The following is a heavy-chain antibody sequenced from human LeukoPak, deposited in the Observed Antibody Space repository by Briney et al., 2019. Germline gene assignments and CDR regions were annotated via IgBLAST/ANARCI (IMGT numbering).Heavy chain of an antibody. V-gene: IGHV3-7*01. CDR2: IKPDGRQK. CDR1: GFTFSTSW. J-gene: IGHJ4*02. Sequence: GGSRRLSCAVSGFTFSTSWMHWVRQAPGKGLEWVANIKPDGRQKHYVDSLKGRFSISRDNGRNSLYLQMDNLRAEDTAVYYCMSDSFDNWGQGTLVTVSS. CDR3: MSDSFDN.